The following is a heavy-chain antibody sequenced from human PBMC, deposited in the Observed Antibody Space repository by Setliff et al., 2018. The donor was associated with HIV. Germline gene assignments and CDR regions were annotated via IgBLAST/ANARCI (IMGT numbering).Heavy chain of an antibody. V-gene: IGHV3-48*03. D-gene: IGHD1-26*01. CDR2: ISGSGSTT. CDR1: GFTFSSYE. CDR3: ATDCAVVGGTGSLDS. Sequence: GGSLRLSCAASGFTFSSYEMNWVRQAPGKGLEWISYISGSGSTTYYADSVKGRFTISRDNAKNSLYLQMNSLRVEDTAVYYCATDCAVVGGTGSLDSWGQGTLVTV. J-gene: IGHJ4*02.